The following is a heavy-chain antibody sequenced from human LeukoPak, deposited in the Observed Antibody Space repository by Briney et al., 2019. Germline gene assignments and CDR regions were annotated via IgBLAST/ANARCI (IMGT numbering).Heavy chain of an antibody. V-gene: IGHV3-11*01. CDR2: ISSSGSTI. CDR3: ATSPIAAAVNDAFDI. D-gene: IGHD6-13*01. Sequence: GGSLRLSCAASGFTFSDYYMSWIRQAPGKGLEWVSYISSSGSTIYYADPVKGRFTISRDNAKNSLYLQMNSLRAEDTAVYYCATSPIAAAVNDAFDIWGQGTMVTVSS. J-gene: IGHJ3*02. CDR1: GFTFSDYY.